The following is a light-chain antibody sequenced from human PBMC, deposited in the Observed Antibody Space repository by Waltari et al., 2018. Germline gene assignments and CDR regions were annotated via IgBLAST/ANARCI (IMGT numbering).Light chain of an antibody. CDR1: QSISSN. CDR3: QQFNNWPLT. CDR2: AAS. J-gene: IGKJ4*01. Sequence: EIVMPQSPATLSASLGERATLSCRASQSISSNLAWYQQKPGQAPRLLIYAASPRATGIPAMFSGSGSGTEFTLTIGSLLSEDFAIYYCQQFNNWPLTFGGGTKVEIK. V-gene: IGKV3-15*01.